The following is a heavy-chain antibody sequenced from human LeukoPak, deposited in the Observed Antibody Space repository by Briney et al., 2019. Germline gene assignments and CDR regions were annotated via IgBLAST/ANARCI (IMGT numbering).Heavy chain of an antibody. V-gene: IGHV3-48*03. J-gene: IGHJ6*02. CDR3: AREGYCSSTSCPAGGYYYYGMDV. CDR1: GFTFSSYE. CDR2: ISSSGSTI. Sequence: GSLRLSCAASGFTFSSYEMNWVRQAPGKGLEWVSYISSSGSTIYYADSVKGRFTISRDNAKNSLYLQMNSLRAEDTAVYYCAREGYCSSTSCPAGGYYYYGMDVWGQGTTVTVSS. D-gene: IGHD2-2*01.